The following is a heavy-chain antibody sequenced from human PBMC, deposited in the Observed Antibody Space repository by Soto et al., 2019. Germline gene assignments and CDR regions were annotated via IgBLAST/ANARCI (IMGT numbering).Heavy chain of an antibody. CDR1: GFTFSSYS. Sequence: EVQLVESGGGLVKPGGSLRLSCADSGFTFSSYSMNWVRQAPGKGLEWVSSISSSSNYIYYADSVKGRFTISRDNTKNSLSLQINNLRAEDTAVYYCAREGDGRGYSYGSPFDYWGQGTLVTVSS. CDR2: ISSSSNYI. D-gene: IGHD5-18*01. CDR3: AREGDGRGYSYGSPFDY. J-gene: IGHJ4*02. V-gene: IGHV3-21*01.